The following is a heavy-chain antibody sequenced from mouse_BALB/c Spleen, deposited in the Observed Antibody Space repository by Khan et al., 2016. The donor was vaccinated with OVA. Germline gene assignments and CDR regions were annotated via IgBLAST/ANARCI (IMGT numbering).Heavy chain of an antibody. CDR2: INTHSGVP. D-gene: IGHD2-12*01. V-gene: IGHV9-4*02. CDR1: GYTFTTAG. J-gene: IGHJ4*01. Sequence: QIQLVQSGPELKKPGETVRISCKASGYTFTTAGIQWVQKMPGKGLKWIGWINTHSGVPKYAEDFKGRFAFSLEISVNTAYLQITNLTNADTATXFCTDEGAADYRSDGGAMEYWGQGTSVTVSS. CDR3: TDEGAADYRSDGGAMEY.